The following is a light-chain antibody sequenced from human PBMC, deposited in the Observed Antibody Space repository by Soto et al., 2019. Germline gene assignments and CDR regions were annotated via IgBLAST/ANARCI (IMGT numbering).Light chain of an antibody. CDR2: GAS. CDR1: QRLSASD. CDR3: QQYGSSPT. V-gene: IGKV3-20*01. J-gene: IGKJ5*01. Sequence: EIVLTQSPGTLSLSPGQRATLSCRASQRLSASDIAWYQQSPGQAPRLLIHGASTRAPGFPARFSGSGSGTDFTLTISRLGPEDFAVYYCQQYGSSPTFGQGTRLEIK.